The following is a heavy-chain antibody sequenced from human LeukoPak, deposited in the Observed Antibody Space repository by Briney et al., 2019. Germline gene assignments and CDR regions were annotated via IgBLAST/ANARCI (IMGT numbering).Heavy chain of an antibody. D-gene: IGHD2-15*01. CDR2: ISSSSYI. Sequence: GGSLRLSCAASGFTFSTYSMNWVRQAPGKGLEWVSSISSSSYISYADSVKGRFTISRDNAKNSLYLQMQSLRTEDTAVYYCGRQAAPDYWGQGTLVTVSS. V-gene: IGHV3-21*01. J-gene: IGHJ4*02. CDR1: GFTFSTYS. CDR3: GRQAAPDY.